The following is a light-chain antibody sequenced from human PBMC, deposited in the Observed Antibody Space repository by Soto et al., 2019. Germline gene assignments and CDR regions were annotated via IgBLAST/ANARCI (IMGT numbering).Light chain of an antibody. J-gene: IGKJ1*01. Sequence: DIQMTQSPSSVSASVGDRVTITCRASQAISTWLAWYQQKPGKAPKLLIYAASHLQTGVPSRFSGSGSGTDFTLTISSLQPEDFATYYGQQANSFPRTFGQGTKVESK. CDR2: AAS. V-gene: IGKV1D-12*01. CDR3: QQANSFPRT. CDR1: QAISTW.